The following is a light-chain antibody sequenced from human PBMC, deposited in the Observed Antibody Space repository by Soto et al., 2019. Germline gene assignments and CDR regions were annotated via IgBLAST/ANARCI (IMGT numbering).Light chain of an antibody. CDR1: SGDVGGYNY. CDR2: GVS. CDR3: CSYSASSTLV. Sequence: QSALTQPASVSGSPGQSITISCTGTSGDVGGYNYVSWYQQHPGKAPKVMIYGVSNRPSGVSNRFSGSKSGNTASLTISGLQAEDEADYYCCSYSASSTLVFGGGTQLTVL. V-gene: IGLV2-14*01. J-gene: IGLJ2*01.